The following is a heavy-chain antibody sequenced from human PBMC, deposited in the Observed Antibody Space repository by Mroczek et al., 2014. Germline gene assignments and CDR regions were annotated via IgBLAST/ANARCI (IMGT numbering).Heavy chain of an antibody. J-gene: IGHJ4*02. Sequence: QVQLQESGPGLVKPSETLSLTCTVSGGSISSSSYYWGWIRQPPGKGLEWIGSIYYSGSTYYNPSLKSRVTISVDTSKNQFSLKLSSVTAADTAVYYCARIGGADYGEQEYYFDYWGQGTLVTVSS. CDR3: ARIGGADYGEQEYYFDY. CDR1: GGSISSSSYY. CDR2: IYYSGST. V-gene: IGHV4-39*01. D-gene: IGHD4-17*01.